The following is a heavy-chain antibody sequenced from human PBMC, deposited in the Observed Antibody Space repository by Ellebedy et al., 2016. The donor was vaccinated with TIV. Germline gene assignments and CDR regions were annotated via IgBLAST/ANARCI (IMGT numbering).Heavy chain of an antibody. V-gene: IGHV4-39*07. Sequence: SETLSLTCTASGGSINSSGYYWSWIRQPPGTGLEWIGEINHSGSTNYNPSLRGRLTISVDTSKNQFSLKLSSVTAADTAVFYCARYVGATGTFDYWGQGTLVTVSS. J-gene: IGHJ4*02. CDR1: GGSINSSGYY. CDR2: INHSGST. D-gene: IGHD1-26*01. CDR3: ARYVGATGTFDY.